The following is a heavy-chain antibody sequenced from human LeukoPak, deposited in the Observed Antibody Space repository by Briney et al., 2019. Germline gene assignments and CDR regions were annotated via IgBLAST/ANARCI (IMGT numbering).Heavy chain of an antibody. Sequence: GGSLRLSCAASGFSFSSYEMHWVRQAPGKGLEWVADISSSGTTIYYADSVKGRFTISRDNAKNSLYLQMNSLRAEDTAVYYCARLLVATPGVDPWGQGTLVTVSS. J-gene: IGHJ5*02. CDR1: GFSFSSYE. CDR2: ISSSGTTI. V-gene: IGHV3-48*03. D-gene: IGHD5-12*01. CDR3: ARLLVATPGVDP.